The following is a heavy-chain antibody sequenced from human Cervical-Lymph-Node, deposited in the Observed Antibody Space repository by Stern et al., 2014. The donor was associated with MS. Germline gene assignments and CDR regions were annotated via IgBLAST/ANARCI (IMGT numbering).Heavy chain of an antibody. V-gene: IGHV1-2*02. Sequence: QVQLVQSGAEVKKPGASVQVSCKASGFTFRNYYIHWLRQAPGQRPEWMGRISPKNGDTNYAPKFQGRVTMTRDTSIGLVSLEVTGLGFDDTAVYCAENMDIWGQGTMVTVSS. J-gene: IGHJ6*02. CDR1: GFTFRNYY. CDR2: ISPKNGDT. CDR3: ENMDI.